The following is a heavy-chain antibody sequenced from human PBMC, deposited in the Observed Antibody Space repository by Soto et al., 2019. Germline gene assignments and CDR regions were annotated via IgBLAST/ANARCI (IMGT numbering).Heavy chain of an antibody. J-gene: IGHJ6*02. D-gene: IGHD7-27*01. CDR1: GGSISSYY. Sequence: XETLSLTCTVSGGSISSYYWSWIRQPPGKGLEWIGYIYYSGSTNYNPSLKSRVTISVDTSKNQFSLKLSSVTAADTAVYYCARARLGAYYYYYGMDVWGQGTTVTVSS. CDR2: IYYSGST. CDR3: ARARLGAYYYYYGMDV. V-gene: IGHV4-59*01.